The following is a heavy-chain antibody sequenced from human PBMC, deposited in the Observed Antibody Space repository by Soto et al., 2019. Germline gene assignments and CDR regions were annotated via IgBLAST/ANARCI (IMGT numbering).Heavy chain of an antibody. Sequence: QVQLVQSGAEVKKPGASVKVSCKASGYTFTSYDINWVRQATGQGLVWMGRMNPNSGNTGYAQKVQGRVTITRNTSNSTADIELSSLRSEDTAVYFLARTLYGDNVDFWGQGTLVTVS. V-gene: IGHV1-8*01. CDR1: GYTFTSYD. D-gene: IGHD4-17*01. J-gene: IGHJ4*02. CDR2: MNPNSGNT. CDR3: ARTLYGDNVDF.